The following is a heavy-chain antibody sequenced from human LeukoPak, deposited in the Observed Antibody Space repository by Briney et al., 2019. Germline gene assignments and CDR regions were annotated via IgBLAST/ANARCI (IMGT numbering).Heavy chain of an antibody. V-gene: IGHV1-69*05. CDR1: GGTFSSYA. Sequence: SVKVSCKAPGGTFSSYAISWVRQAPGQGLEWMGRIIPIFGTANYAQKFQGRVTITTDESTSTAYMELSSLRSEDTAVYYCARDPPDYYGSGYEGDNWFDPWGQGTLVTVSS. CDR3: ARDPPDYYGSGYEGDNWFDP. J-gene: IGHJ5*02. CDR2: IIPIFGTA. D-gene: IGHD3-10*01.